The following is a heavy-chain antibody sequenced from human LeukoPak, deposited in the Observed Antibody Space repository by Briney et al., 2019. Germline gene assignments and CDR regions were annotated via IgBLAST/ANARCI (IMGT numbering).Heavy chain of an antibody. CDR1: GYTFTSYG. CDR3: ARDIGYGPGGGFYYFDY. Sequence: ASVKVSCKASGYTFTSYGISWVRQAPGQGLEWMGWISAYNGNTNYAQKLQGRVTMTTDTSTSTAYMGLRSLRSDDTAVYYCARDIGYGPGGGFYYFDYWGQGTLVTVSS. J-gene: IGHJ4*02. V-gene: IGHV1-18*01. D-gene: IGHD2-2*03. CDR2: ISAYNGNT.